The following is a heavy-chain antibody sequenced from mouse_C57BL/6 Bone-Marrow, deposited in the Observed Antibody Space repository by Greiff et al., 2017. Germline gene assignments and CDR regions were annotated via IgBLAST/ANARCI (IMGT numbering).Heavy chain of an antibody. D-gene: IGHD1-1*01. CDR1: GFTFSDFY. Sequence: EVMLVESGGGLVQSGRSLRLSCATSGFTFSDFYMECVRQAPGKGLEWIAASRNNANDYTTEYSASVKGRFIVSRDTSQSILYLQMNALRDEDTAISYCARDANDCGSSYVWYFDVWGTVTTVTVSA. V-gene: IGHV7-1*01. CDR2: SRNNANDYTT. J-gene: IGHJ1*03. CDR3: ARDANDCGSSYVWYFDV.